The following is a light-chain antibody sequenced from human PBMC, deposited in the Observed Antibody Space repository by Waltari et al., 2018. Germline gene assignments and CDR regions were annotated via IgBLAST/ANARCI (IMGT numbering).Light chain of an antibody. V-gene: IGKV2-28*01. CDR2: LGS. CDR3: MQALQTPRT. Sequence: DIVMTQSPLSLPVTPGEPASISCRSSQSLRHSNGYNYLDWYRQKPGQSPQLLIYLGSNRASGVPDRFSGSGSGTDFTLKISRVEAEDVGVYYCMQALQTPRTFGQGTKVEIK. CDR1: QSLRHSNGYNY. J-gene: IGKJ1*01.